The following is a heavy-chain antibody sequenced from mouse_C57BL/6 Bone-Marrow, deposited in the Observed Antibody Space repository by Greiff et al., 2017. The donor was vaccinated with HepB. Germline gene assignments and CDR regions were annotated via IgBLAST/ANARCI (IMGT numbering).Heavy chain of an antibody. V-gene: IGHV1-4*01. CDR1: GYTFTSYT. CDR3: ATYDYDDLAWFAY. Sequence: QVQLQQSGAVLARPGASVKMSCKASGYTFTSYTMHWVKQRPGQGLEWIGYINPSSGYTKYNQKFKDKATLTADKSSSTAYMQLSSLTSEDSAVYYCATYDYDDLAWFAYWGQGTLVTVSA. J-gene: IGHJ3*01. CDR2: INPSSGYT. D-gene: IGHD2-4*01.